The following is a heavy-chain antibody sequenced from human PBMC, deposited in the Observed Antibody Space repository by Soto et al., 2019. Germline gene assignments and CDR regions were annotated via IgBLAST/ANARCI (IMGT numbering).Heavy chain of an antibody. CDR1: GGSISSGGYY. V-gene: IGHV4-31*03. Sequence: SETLSLTCTVXGGSISSGGYYWSWIRQHPGKGLEWIGYIYYSGSTYYNPSLKSRVTISVDTSKNQFSLKLSSVTAADTAVYYCAGKNDYGGIEYFQHWGQGTLVTVS. D-gene: IGHD4-17*01. CDR3: AGKNDYGGIEYFQH. J-gene: IGHJ1*01. CDR2: IYYSGST.